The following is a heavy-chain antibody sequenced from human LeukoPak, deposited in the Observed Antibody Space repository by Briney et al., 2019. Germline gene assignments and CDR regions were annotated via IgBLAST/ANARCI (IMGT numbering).Heavy chain of an antibody. Sequence: GASVKVSCKASGYTFTGYFIHWVRQAPGQGLEWMGWINPNNGGTNYAQKFQGRVTMTRDTSISTAYMELSRLRSDDTAVYYCARDERYDSSGYPFDCWGQGTLVTVSS. CDR3: ARDERYDSSGYPFDC. J-gene: IGHJ4*02. D-gene: IGHD3-22*01. CDR1: GYTFTGYF. V-gene: IGHV1-2*02. CDR2: INPNNGGT.